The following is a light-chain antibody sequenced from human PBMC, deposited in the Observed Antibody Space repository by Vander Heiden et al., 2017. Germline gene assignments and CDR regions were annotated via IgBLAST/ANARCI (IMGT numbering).Light chain of an antibody. CDR3: QQSYSMPLT. J-gene: IGKJ4*01. V-gene: IGKV1-39*01. CDR2: GAS. Sequence: DIQMTQSPSSLSASIGDRVTITCRTSQSITNYLNWYQQRPGKAPKFLIYGASNLQSGVPSRFTGIGSGTDFTLTSSSLQPEDVATYYCQQSYSMPLTFGGGTKVEI. CDR1: QSITNY.